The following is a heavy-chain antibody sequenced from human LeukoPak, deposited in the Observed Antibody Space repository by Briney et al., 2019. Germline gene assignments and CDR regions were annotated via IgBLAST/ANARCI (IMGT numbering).Heavy chain of an antibody. J-gene: IGHJ4*02. CDR3: ARDRNSGSYYAYFDY. D-gene: IGHD1-26*01. V-gene: IGHV3-30*02. CDR1: GFTFRIYG. CDR2: IRYDGSEK. Sequence: GGSLRLSCAASGFTFRIYGMYWVRQAPGKGLEWVAFIRYDGSEKYYADSVKGRFTISRDTSKNTLYLQMNSLTAEDTAVYYCARDRNSGSYYAYFDYWGQGTLVTVSA.